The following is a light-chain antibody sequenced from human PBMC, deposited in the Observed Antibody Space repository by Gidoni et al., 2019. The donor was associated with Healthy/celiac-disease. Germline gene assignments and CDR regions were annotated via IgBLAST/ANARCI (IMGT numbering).Light chain of an antibody. CDR1: SFNIGNNY. V-gene: IGLV1-51*01. J-gene: IGLJ2*01. Sequence: HSVLTHPPSVSAAPGQKVPISCSGSSFNIGNNYVSWYQQLPGTSPKLLIYDNNKRPSGIPDRFSGSKSGTSATLGITGLQTGDEADYYCGTWDSSLSAGVFGGGTKLTVL. CDR2: DNN. CDR3: GTWDSSLSAGV.